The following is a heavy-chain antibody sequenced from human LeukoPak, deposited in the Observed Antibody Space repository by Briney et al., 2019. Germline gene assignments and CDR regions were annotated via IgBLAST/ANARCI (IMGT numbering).Heavy chain of an antibody. CDR2: ISGSGGST. D-gene: IGHD5-12*01. CDR1: GFSFSTHA. Sequence: GGSLRLSCAASGFSFSTHAMGWVRQAPGKGLEWVSAISGSGGSTYYADSVKGRFTISRDNSKNTLYLQMNSLRAEDTAVHYCAKDDGGESSALRYSGYEVGPLLTDYWGQGTLVTVSS. J-gene: IGHJ4*02. CDR3: AKDDGGESSALRYSGYEVGPLLTDY. V-gene: IGHV3-23*01.